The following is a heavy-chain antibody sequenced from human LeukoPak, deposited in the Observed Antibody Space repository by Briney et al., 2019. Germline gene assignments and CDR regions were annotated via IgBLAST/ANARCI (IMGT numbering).Heavy chain of an antibody. CDR2: ISGSGGST. V-gene: IGHV3-23*01. CDR1: GFTFSSYA. J-gene: IGHJ6*02. Sequence: GGSLRLSCAASGFTFSSYAMSWVRQAPGKGLEWVSAISGSGGSTYYADSVKGRFTISRDNSKNTLYLQMNSLRAEDTAVYYCAKGGYSSSWYIVDGMDVWGQGTTVTVSS. D-gene: IGHD6-13*01. CDR3: AKGGYSSSWYIVDGMDV.